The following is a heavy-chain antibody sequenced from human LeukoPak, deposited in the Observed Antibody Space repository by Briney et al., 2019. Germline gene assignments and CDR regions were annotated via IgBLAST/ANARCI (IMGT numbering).Heavy chain of an antibody. J-gene: IGHJ4*02. CDR1: GGSFSGYY. Sequence: SETLSLTCAVYGGSFSGYYWSWIRQPPGKGLEWIGEINHSGSTNYNPSPKSRVTISVDTSKSQFSLKLSSVTAADTAVYYCARTFRGGWYYFDYWGQGTLVTVSS. CDR3: ARTFRGGWYYFDY. V-gene: IGHV4-34*01. CDR2: INHSGST. D-gene: IGHD6-19*01.